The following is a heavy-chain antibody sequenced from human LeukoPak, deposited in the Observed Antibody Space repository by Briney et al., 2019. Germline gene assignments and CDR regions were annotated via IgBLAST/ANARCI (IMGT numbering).Heavy chain of an antibody. J-gene: IGHJ4*02. Sequence: GGSLRLPCAASGFTFSNSWMTWVRQAPGKGLEWVTTIKPDGSEKFYVDSVKGRFTIARDNADKLLYLHMKSLRAEDTAVYFCTRDKAYSSFDYWGQGTLVTVSS. CDR2: IKPDGSEK. CDR1: GFTFSNSW. CDR3: TRDKAYSSFDY. V-gene: IGHV3-7*01. D-gene: IGHD4-11*01.